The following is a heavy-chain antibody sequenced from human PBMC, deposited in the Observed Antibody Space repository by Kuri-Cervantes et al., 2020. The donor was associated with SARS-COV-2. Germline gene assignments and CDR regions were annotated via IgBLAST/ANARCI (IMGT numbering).Heavy chain of an antibody. J-gene: IGHJ6*02. Sequence: LALTCSASSFTFSSSEMNWVRQGPGEGLEWLSYISGGGSTIYYADSVKGRFTISRDNAKNSLYLQMNSLRAGDTAVYYCARVDDSGYYGMDVWGQGTTVTVSS. CDR2: ISGGGSTI. CDR1: SFTFSSSE. CDR3: ARVDDSGYYGMDV. D-gene: IGHD3-3*01. V-gene: IGHV3-48*03.